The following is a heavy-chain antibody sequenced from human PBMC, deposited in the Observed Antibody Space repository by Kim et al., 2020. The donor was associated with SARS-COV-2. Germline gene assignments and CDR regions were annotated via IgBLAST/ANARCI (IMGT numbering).Heavy chain of an antibody. Sequence: SLKVRVTISGDTSKNQFSLKLSSVTAADTAVYYCASRTYSTPYYYYGMDVWGQGTTVTVSS. V-gene: IGHV4-39*01. J-gene: IGHJ6*02. D-gene: IGHD6-13*01. CDR3: ASRTYSTPYYYYGMDV.